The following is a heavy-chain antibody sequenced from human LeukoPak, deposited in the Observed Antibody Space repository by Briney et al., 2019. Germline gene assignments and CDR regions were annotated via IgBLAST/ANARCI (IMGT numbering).Heavy chain of an antibody. Sequence: PSETLSLTCTVSGGSISSGDYYWSWIRQPPGKGLEWIGYIYYSGSTYYNPSLKSRVTISVDTSKNQFSLKLSSVTAADTAVYYCARCSGYLLFDYWGQGTLVTVSS. D-gene: IGHD3-22*01. CDR1: GGSISSGDYY. CDR2: IYYSGST. CDR3: ARCSGYLLFDY. V-gene: IGHV4-30-4*01. J-gene: IGHJ4*02.